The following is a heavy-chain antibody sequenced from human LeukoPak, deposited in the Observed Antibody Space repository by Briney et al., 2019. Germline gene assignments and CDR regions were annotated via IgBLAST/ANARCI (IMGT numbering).Heavy chain of an antibody. D-gene: IGHD3-22*01. CDR2: VFYSGRT. Sequence: SSETLSLTCTVSGGSIPTKNFYWGWIRQPPGKGLEWIGSVFYSGRTYYNPSLKSRVTIFVDPSKNQFSLNLRSVTAADTAVYYCARVYGGGIRRNYYDSSGLDYWGQGTLVTVSS. V-gene: IGHV4-39*01. CDR1: GGSIPTKNFY. CDR3: ARVYGGGIRRNYYDSSGLDY. J-gene: IGHJ4*02.